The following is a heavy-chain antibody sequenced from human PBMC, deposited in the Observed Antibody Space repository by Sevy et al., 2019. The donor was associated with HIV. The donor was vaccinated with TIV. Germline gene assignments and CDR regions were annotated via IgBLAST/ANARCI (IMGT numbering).Heavy chain of an antibody. CDR3: ARDPRIFGDYLLTYFDY. CDR1: GFAFSDYG. J-gene: IGHJ4*02. V-gene: IGHV3-33*01. D-gene: IGHD4-17*01. CDR2: IWYDGNNQ. Sequence: GGSPKLSCVASGFAFSDYGMHWVRQAPGKGLEWVAVIWYDGNNQHYADSVRGRFTISRDNSKNTLYLQLNSLRAEDTAVYYCARDPRIFGDYLLTYFDYWGQGVLVTVSS.